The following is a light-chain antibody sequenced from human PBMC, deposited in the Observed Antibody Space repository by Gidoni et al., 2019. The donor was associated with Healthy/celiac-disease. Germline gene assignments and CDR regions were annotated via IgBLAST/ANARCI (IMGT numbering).Light chain of an antibody. CDR3: QQSYSTPRS. CDR1: QSISSY. Sequence: DIQMTQSPSSLSASVGDRVTITCRASQSISSYLNWYQQKPGKAPKLLIYAASSLQSGVPSRFSGSRSGTDCTLTISSLQPEDFATYYCQQSYSTPRSFGQGTKLEIK. J-gene: IGKJ2*04. V-gene: IGKV1-39*01. CDR2: AAS.